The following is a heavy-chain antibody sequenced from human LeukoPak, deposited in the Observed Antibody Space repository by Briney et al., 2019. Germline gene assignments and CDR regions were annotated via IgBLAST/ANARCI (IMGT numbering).Heavy chain of an antibody. CDR1: GFTFSNYA. CDR3: AGALVAVGDRWFDP. J-gene: IGHJ5*02. CDR2: IKQDGSET. Sequence: PGGSLRLSCAASGFTFSNYAMSWVRQAPGKGLEWVANIKQDGSETYYVDSVKGRFTFSRDNAKNSMYMQMNSLRAEDTAVYYCAGALVAVGDRWFDPWGQGPLVTVSS. D-gene: IGHD2-15*01. V-gene: IGHV3-7*01.